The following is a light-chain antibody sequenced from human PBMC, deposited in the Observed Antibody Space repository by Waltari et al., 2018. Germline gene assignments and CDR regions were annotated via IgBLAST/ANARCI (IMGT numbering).Light chain of an antibody. CDR1: SSDIGAYKY. Sequence: QSALTQPPSASGSPGQTVIISCTGTSSDIGAYKYVSWYQQIPGRTPALIIYEVDRRPPGVPDRFSGSKSGNTASLTVSGLQTEDEGDYNCSSYAGSNKLIFGGVTKLTVL. J-gene: IGLJ2*01. CDR2: EVD. CDR3: SSYAGSNKLI. V-gene: IGLV2-8*01.